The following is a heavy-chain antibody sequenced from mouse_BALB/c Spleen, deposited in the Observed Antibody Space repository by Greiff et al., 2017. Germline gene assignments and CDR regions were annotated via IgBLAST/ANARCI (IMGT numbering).Heavy chain of an antibody. CDR2: IDPETGGT. D-gene: IGHD1-1*01. CDR1: GYTFTDYE. V-gene: IGHV1-15*01. CDR3: TRGSSYHYAMDY. Sequence: QVQLQQSGAELVRPGASVTLSCKASGYTFTDYEMHWVKQTPVHGLEWIGAIDPETGGTAYNQKFKGKATLTADKSSSTAYMELRSLTSEDSAVYYCTRGSSYHYAMDYWGQGTSVTVSA. J-gene: IGHJ4*01.